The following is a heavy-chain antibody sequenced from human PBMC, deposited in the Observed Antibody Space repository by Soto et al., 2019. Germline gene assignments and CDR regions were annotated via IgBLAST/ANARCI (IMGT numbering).Heavy chain of an antibody. CDR2: IISSGSNT. J-gene: IGHJ4*02. D-gene: IGHD6-13*01. V-gene: IGHV3-23*01. CDR3: AKEQGRVAAALDY. Sequence: EVQLLESGGDLVQRGGSLRLSCAASGFTFSGYGMSWVRQAPGKGLEWVSSIISSGSNTYYVDSVKGRFTISRDNSKNTLYRQMNSLTVEDTAVYYCAKEQGRVAAALDYWGQGTLVSVSS. CDR1: GFTFSGYG.